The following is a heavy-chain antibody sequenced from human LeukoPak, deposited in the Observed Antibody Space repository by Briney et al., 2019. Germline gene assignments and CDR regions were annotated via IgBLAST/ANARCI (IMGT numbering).Heavy chain of an antibody. D-gene: IGHD2-15*01. J-gene: IGHJ3*02. CDR3: ARVCSVATASDAFDI. V-gene: IGHV3-21*01. CDR2: ISSSSSYI. Sequence: GGSLRLSCAASGFTFSSYSMNWVRQAPGKGLEWVSSISSSSSYIYYADSVKGRFTISRDNAKNSLYLQMNSLRAEDTAVYYCARVCSVATASDAFDIWGQGTMVTVSS. CDR1: GFTFSSYS.